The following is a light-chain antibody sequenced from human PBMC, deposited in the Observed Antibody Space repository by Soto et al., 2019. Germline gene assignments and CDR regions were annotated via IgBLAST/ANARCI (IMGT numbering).Light chain of an antibody. CDR3: QQYTEWPLT. CDR1: QSVSDN. Sequence: IVMTQSPVTLSVSPGERVALSCRASQSVSDNLAWYQKKPGQAPRLLIYAASTRATDIPARFSGSGSGTEFTLTISSLQSEDFAVYYCQQYTEWPLTFGGGTKVEIK. V-gene: IGKV3-15*01. CDR2: AAS. J-gene: IGKJ4*01.